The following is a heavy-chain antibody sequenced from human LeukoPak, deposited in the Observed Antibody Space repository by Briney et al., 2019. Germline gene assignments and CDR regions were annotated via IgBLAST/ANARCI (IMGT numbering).Heavy chain of an antibody. CDR3: ARGGSSWYDYFGY. V-gene: IGHV4-39*01. Sequence: PSETLSLTCTVSGASIGSSSYYWGWIRQPPGKGLEWIGSIYYSGSTHYNPSLKSRVTISVDTSKNQFSLKLSYVTAEDTAVYYCARGGSSWYDYFGYWGQGTLVTVSS. D-gene: IGHD6-13*01. CDR1: GASIGSSSYY. CDR2: IYYSGST. J-gene: IGHJ4*02.